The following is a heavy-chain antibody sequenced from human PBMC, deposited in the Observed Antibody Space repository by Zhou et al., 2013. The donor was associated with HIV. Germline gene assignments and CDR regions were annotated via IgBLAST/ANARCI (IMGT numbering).Heavy chain of an antibody. CDR2: IIPVFGTT. CDR3: VRVHRTIGTSGAFDS. Sequence: QVQLVQSGAEVKKPGSSVKVSCKVSGGTFSSYAINWVRQAPGQGLEWMGRIIPVFGTTNYPQKFQGRVTIGADDSRSTVYIELSSLRSEDTAVYFCVRVHRTIGTSGAFDSLGPRDKGHRLF. CDR1: GGTFSSYA. J-gene: IGHJ3*01. V-gene: IGHV1-69*13. D-gene: IGHD1-1*01.